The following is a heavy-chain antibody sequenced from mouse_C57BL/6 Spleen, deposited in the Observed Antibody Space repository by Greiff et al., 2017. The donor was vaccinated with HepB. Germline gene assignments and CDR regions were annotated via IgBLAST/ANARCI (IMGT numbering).Heavy chain of an antibody. J-gene: IGHJ2*01. D-gene: IGHD3-2*02. CDR1: GYTFTSYW. Sequence: QVQLQQPGAELVMPGASVKLSCKASGYTFTSYWMHWVKQRPGQGLEWIGEIDPSDSYTNYNQKFTGTSTLTVDKSSSTAYMQLSSLTSEDSAVYYCARAAQATSYFDDWGQGTTLTVSS. CDR2: IDPSDSYT. V-gene: IGHV1-69*01. CDR3: ARAAQATSYFDD.